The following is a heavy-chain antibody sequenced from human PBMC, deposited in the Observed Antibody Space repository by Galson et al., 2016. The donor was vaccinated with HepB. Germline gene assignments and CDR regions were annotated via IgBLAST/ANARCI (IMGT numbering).Heavy chain of an antibody. J-gene: IGHJ6*02. CDR2: ISSSSSTI. Sequence: SLRLSCAASGFTFSSYSMNWVRQAPGKGLEWVSYISSSSSTIYYADSVKGRFTISRDNSRSTLYLQMDSLRTGDTAVYYCARDKSFYYYGMDVWGQGTTVTVSS. V-gene: IGHV3-48*01. CDR1: GFTFSSYS. CDR3: ARDKSFYYYGMDV.